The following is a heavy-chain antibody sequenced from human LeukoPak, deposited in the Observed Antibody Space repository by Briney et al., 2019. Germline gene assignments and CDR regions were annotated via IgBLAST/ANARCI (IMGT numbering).Heavy chain of an antibody. CDR1: GGSISSGSYY. J-gene: IGHJ4*02. CDR3: ASGVAVTMVRGVRATHPGYFDY. Sequence: SETLSLTCTVSGGSISSGSYYWSWIRQPAGKGLEWIGRIYTSGSTNYNPSLKSRVTISVDTSKNQFSLKLSSVTAADTAVYYCASGVAVTMVRGVRATHPGYFDYWGQGTLVTVSS. CDR2: IYTSGST. D-gene: IGHD3-10*01. V-gene: IGHV4-61*02.